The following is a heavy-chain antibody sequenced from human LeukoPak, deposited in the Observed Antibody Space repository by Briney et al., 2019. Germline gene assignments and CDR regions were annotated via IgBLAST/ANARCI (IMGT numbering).Heavy chain of an antibody. D-gene: IGHD6-19*01. CDR1: GFPLDDYG. CDR3: AKEGGAGLDY. J-gene: IGHJ4*02. Sequence: GGSLSLSCAASGFPLDDYGMHWVRQAPGKGLEWVSGISWNSGSIGYADSVKGRFTISRDNAKNSLYLQMNSLRPEDTALYYCAKEGGAGLDYWGQGTLVTVSS. CDR2: ISWNSGSI. V-gene: IGHV3-9*01.